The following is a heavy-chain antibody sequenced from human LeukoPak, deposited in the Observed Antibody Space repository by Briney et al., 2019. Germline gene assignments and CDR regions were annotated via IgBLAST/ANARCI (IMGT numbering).Heavy chain of an antibody. V-gene: IGHV3-21*06. CDR2: ISNSGSDI. Sequence: GGSLRLSCAASGFTFSNYAMNRVRQAPGKGLEWVSSISNSGSDIYYADSVQGRFTISRDNAKNSLYLQMNSLRAEDTAVYYCAREIEMATISEAFDIWGQGTMVTVSS. CDR3: AREIEMATISEAFDI. D-gene: IGHD5-24*01. J-gene: IGHJ3*02. CDR1: GFTFSNYA.